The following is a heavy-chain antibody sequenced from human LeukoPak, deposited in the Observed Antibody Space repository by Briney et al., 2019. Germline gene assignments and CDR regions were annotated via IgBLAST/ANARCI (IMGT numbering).Heavy chain of an antibody. CDR1: GYTFTGYY. D-gene: IGHD3-3*01. Sequence: ASVKVSCKASGYTFTGYYMHWVRQAPGQGLEWMGWINPNSGGTNYAQKFQGRVTMTRDTSISTAYMELSRLSSDDTAVYYCARDLPFDFWSGPDAFDIWGQGTMVTVSS. J-gene: IGHJ3*02. V-gene: IGHV1-2*02. CDR3: ARDLPFDFWSGPDAFDI. CDR2: INPNSGGT.